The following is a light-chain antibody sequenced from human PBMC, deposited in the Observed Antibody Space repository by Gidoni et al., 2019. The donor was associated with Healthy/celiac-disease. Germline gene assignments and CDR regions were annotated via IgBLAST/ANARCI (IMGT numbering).Light chain of an antibody. CDR1: SSNIGSNT. CDR3: AAWDDSLNGPV. J-gene: IGLJ3*02. CDR2: SNN. V-gene: IGLV1-44*01. Sequence: QSVLTQPPSPSGTPGPRGTISCSGSSSNIGSNTVNWYQQLPGTAPKLPIYSNNQRPSGVPDRFSGSKSGTSASLAISGLQSEDEADYYCAAWDDSLNGPVFGGGTKLTV.